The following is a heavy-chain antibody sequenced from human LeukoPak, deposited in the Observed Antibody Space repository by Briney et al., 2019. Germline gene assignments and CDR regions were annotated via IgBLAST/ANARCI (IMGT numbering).Heavy chain of an antibody. V-gene: IGHV3-30*03. CDR3: ATDQAPYSNSWGGVDY. CDR1: GFTFSSYG. J-gene: IGHJ4*02. D-gene: IGHD4-11*01. Sequence: GGSPRLSCAASGFTFSSYGMHWVRQAPGKGLEWVAVISYDGINKYYVDSVKGRFTISRDNSKNTLYLQMNSLRAEDTAVYYCATDQAPYSNSWGGVDYWGQGTLVTVSS. CDR2: ISYDGINK.